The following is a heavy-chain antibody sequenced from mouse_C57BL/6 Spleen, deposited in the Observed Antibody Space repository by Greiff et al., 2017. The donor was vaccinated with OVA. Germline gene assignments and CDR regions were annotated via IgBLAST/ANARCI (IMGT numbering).Heavy chain of an antibody. J-gene: IGHJ2*01. CDR1: GYAFSSYW. CDR3: ARGEYRLLDY. V-gene: IGHV1-80*01. CDR2: IYPGDGDT. D-gene: IGHD3-2*02. Sequence: VKLMESGAELVKPGASVKISCKASGYAFSSYWMNWVKQRPGKGLEWIGQIYPGDGDTNYNGKFKGKATLTADKSSSTAYMQLSSLTSEDSAVYFCARGEYRLLDYWGQGTTLTVSS.